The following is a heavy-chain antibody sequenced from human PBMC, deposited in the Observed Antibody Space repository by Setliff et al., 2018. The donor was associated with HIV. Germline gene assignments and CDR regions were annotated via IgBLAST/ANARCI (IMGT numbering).Heavy chain of an antibody. Sequence: SETLSLTCAVYGGSFSGYYWSWIRQPPGKGLEWIGEIIHSGSTNYNPSLKSRVTMSVDTSKNQFSLKLSSVTAAGTAVYYCARRSGFALDYWGQGTLVTVSS. CDR1: GGSFSGYY. CDR2: IIHSGST. CDR3: ARRSGFALDY. J-gene: IGHJ4*02. V-gene: IGHV4-34*12. D-gene: IGHD5-12*01.